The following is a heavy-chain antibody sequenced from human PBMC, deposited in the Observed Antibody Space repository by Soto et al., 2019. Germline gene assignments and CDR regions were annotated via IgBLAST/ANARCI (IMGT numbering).Heavy chain of an antibody. CDR2: IGISGDT. Sequence: EVQLLESGGGLVQPGGSLRLSCEVSGCTFTSYAMSWVRQAPDKGLEWVSTIGISGDTYYAASVKGRFTISRDNSKNTLLQHMSSLGAADTALYFCAKDGTTAGIHYYGMDLWGQGSTVTVSS. CDR3: AKDGTTAGIHYYGMDL. J-gene: IGHJ6*02. CDR1: GCTFTSYA. D-gene: IGHD2-2*02. V-gene: IGHV3-23*01.